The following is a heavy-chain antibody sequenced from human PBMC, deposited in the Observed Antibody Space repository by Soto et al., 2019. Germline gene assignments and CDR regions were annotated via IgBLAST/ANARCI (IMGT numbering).Heavy chain of an antibody. V-gene: IGHV3-48*02. Sequence: EVQLVESGGGLVQPGGSLRLSCAASGFTFSSYSMNWVRQAPGKGLEWVSCISSSSSTIYYADSVKGRFTISRDNAKNSLYLQMNSLRDEDTAVYYCARDFRDMVRGVNEFCFDYWGQGTLVTVSS. CDR3: ARDFRDMVRGVNEFCFDY. D-gene: IGHD3-10*01. CDR1: GFTFSSYS. J-gene: IGHJ4*02. CDR2: ISSSSSTI.